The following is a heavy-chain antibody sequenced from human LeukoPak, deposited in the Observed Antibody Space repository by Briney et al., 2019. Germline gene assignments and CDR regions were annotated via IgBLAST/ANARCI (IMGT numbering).Heavy chain of an antibody. CDR3: ARDYNFDYYGSGHAGYYYGMDV. CDR2: INPNSGGT. Sequence: ASVKVSCKASGYTFTGYYMHWVRQAPGQGLEWMGWINPNSGGTNYAQKFQGRVTMTRDTSISTAYMELSRLGSDDTAVYYCARDYNFDYYGSGHAGYYYGMDVWGQGTTVTVSS. D-gene: IGHD3-10*01. V-gene: IGHV1-2*02. CDR1: GYTFTGYY. J-gene: IGHJ6*02.